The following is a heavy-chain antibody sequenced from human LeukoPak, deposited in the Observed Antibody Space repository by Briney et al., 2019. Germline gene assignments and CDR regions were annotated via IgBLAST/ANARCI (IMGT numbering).Heavy chain of an antibody. CDR2: ISGSGTPT. Sequence: GGSLRLSCAASGFTFSSYAMSWVRQAPDKGLEWVSAISGSGTPTYSADSVKGRFTISRDNSKNTLDLQMNNLRAEDTAIYYCARGDYGVLEYFQHWGQGTLVTVSS. J-gene: IGHJ1*01. CDR1: GFTFSSYA. V-gene: IGHV3-23*01. CDR3: ARGDYGVLEYFQH. D-gene: IGHD4-17*01.